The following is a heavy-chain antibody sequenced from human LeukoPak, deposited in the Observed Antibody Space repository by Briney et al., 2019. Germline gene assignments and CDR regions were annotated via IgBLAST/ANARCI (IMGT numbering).Heavy chain of an antibody. CDR1: GGTFSSYA. J-gene: IGHJ4*02. D-gene: IGHD2/OR15-2a*01. V-gene: IGHV1-69*13. CDR2: IIPIFGTA. CDR3: ARGDFPISTWYFDY. Sequence: SVKVSCKASGGTFSSYAISWVRQAPGQGLEWMGGIIPIFGTANYAQKFQGRVTITADESTSTAYMELSSLRSEDTAVYYCARGDFPISTWYFDYWGQGTLVTVSS.